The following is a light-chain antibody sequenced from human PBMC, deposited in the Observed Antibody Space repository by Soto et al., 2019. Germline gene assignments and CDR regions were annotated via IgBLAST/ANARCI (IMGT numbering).Light chain of an antibody. J-gene: IGLJ3*02. CDR1: SEHYTYSYT. Sequence: VLTLPPSVSALLGASITLTCTLSSEHYTYSYTIEWCQQKPGRSPPLIMKVESDGSHSKGDGIPYRFMGSSSGADRDLTFSNLQSVDEAEYHCGVSHTVDGQVGRGVFGGGTKLTVL. CDR2: VESDGSH. V-gene: IGLV4-3*01. CDR3: GVSHTVDGQVGRGV.